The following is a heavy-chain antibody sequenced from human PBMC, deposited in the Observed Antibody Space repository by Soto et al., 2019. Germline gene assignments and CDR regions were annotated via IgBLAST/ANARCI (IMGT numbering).Heavy chain of an antibody. J-gene: IGHJ6*02. CDR3: ARAYDFWSGYYSFGGMDV. V-gene: IGHV4-31*03. Sequence: PSETLSLTCTVSGGSISSGGYYWSWIRQHPGKGLEWIGYIYYSGSTYYNPSLKSRVTISVDTSKNQFSLKLSSVTAADTAVYYCARAYDFWSGYYSFGGMDVWGQGTPVTVSS. CDR1: GGSISSGGYY. D-gene: IGHD3-3*01. CDR2: IYYSGST.